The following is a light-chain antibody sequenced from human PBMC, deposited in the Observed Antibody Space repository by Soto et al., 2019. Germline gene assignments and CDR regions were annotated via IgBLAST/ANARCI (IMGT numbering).Light chain of an antibody. J-gene: IGLJ1*01. CDR2: EVS. V-gene: IGLV2-14*01. CDR3: CSFATSSTLYV. Sequence: QSVLTQTASVSGSPGRSITISCTGTSSDIGGYNYVSWYQHHPGKAPELIIYEVSYRPSGVSDRFSGSKSGNTASLTISGLQAEDEADYYCCSFATSSTLYVFGTGTKLTVL. CDR1: SSDIGGYNY.